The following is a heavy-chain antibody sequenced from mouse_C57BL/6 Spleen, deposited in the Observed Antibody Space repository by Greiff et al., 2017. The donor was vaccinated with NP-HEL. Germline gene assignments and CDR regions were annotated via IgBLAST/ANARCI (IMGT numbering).Heavy chain of an antibody. CDR3: AREGDYDKNYAMDY. D-gene: IGHD2-4*01. CDR2: ISDGGSYT. V-gene: IGHV5-4*01. Sequence: EVQRVESGGGLVKPGGSLKLSCAASGFTFSSYAMSWVRQTPEKRLEWVATISDGGSYTYYPDNVKGRFTISRDNAKNNLYLQMSHLKSEDTAMYYCAREGDYDKNYAMDYWGQGTSVTVSS. CDR1: GFTFSSYA. J-gene: IGHJ4*01.